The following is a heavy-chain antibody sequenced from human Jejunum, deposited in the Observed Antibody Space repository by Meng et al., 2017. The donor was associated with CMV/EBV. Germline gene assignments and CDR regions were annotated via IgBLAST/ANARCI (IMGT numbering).Heavy chain of an antibody. CDR1: VFPVINYG. Sequence: QGETLRSGGGRVQPGWSLRLSCPSSVFPVINYGMYWVRHAPAKGLEWVAYIRFDGGNKQYADSVKGRFTISRDNSKNTLYLQMNSLTFEDTAVYYCTMPAAGTPPQYFQHWGQGTLVTVSS. CDR3: TMPAAGTPPQYFQH. D-gene: IGHD6-13*01. V-gene: IGHV3-30*02. CDR2: IRFDGGNK. J-gene: IGHJ1*01.